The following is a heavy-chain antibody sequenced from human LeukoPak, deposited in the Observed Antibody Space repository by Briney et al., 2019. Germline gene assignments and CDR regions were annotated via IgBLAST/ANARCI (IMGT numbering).Heavy chain of an antibody. D-gene: IGHD2-15*01. V-gene: IGHV4-30-4*01. CDR3: ARGPTIVVVVAAIWFDP. CDR1: GGSLSSGDYY. J-gene: IGHJ5*02. Sequence: SQTLSLTCTVSGGSLSSGDYYWSWIRQPPGKGLEWPGYIYYSGSTYYNPSLKSRVTISVDTSKNQFSLKLSSVTAADTAVYYCARGPTIVVVVAAIWFDPWGQGTLVTVSS. CDR2: IYYSGST.